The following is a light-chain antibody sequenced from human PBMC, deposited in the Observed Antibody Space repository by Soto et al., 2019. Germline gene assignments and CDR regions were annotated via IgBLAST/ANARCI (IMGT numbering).Light chain of an antibody. CDR1: SSDVGAYNY. CDR3: SSYAGSNVHYV. V-gene: IGLV2-8*01. CDR2: EVT. Sequence: QSVLTQPPSASGSPGQSVTISCTGSSSDVGAYNYVSWYQQYPGKAPKLLIYEVTKRPSGVPDRFSGSKSGNTASLTVSGLQAEDEADYYCSSYAGSNVHYVFGTGTKVTVL. J-gene: IGLJ1*01.